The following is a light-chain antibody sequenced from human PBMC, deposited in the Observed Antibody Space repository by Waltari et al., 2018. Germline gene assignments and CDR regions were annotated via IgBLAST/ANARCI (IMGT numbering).Light chain of an antibody. Sequence: ETVLTQSPGSLSLSPGETATLSCRASQSVGHTYLAWYQQRPGQAPRLLIYAASSRVTGVPDRFSGSGSGSGSGTNFTLTISRLEPEDFAVYYCQQYGTSVFSFGPGTKVDF. J-gene: IGKJ3*01. CDR2: AAS. V-gene: IGKV3-20*01. CDR3: QQYGTSVFS. CDR1: QSVGHTY.